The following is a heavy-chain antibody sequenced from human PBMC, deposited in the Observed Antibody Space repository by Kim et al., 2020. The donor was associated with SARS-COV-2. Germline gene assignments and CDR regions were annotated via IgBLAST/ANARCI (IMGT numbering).Heavy chain of an antibody. CDR1: GGAISSGSYY. Sequence: SETLSLTCAVSGGAISSGSYYWGWIRQPPGKGLEWIGSIYYSGRTYYNPSLESRVTVSVDTSKNQFSLKVNSVTAADTALYFCARHRSGYSHGSDFDYWG. D-gene: IGHD5-18*01. V-gene: IGHV4-39*01. CDR3: ARHRSGYSHGSDFDY. J-gene: IGHJ4*01. CDR2: IYYSGRT.